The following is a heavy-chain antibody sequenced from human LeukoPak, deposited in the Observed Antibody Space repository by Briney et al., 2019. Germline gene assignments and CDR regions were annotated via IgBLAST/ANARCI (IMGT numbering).Heavy chain of an antibody. D-gene: IGHD2-2*01. CDR1: GFTFSSYG. J-gene: IGHJ6*02. Sequence: SGGSLRLSCAASGFTFSSYGIHWVRQAPGKGLEWVAVIWSDGNNKEHGDSVKGRFTISRDNSKNTLYLQMNSLRAEDTAMYYCARDYCSSISCMDAWGQGTTVTVSS. CDR3: ARDYCSSISCMDA. CDR2: IWSDGNNK. V-gene: IGHV3-33*01.